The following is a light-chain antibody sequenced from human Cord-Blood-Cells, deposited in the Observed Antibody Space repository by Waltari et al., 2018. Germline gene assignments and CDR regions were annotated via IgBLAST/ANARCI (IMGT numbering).Light chain of an antibody. CDR3: QQYDNLPL. J-gene: IGKJ3*01. V-gene: IGKV1-33*01. CDR1: QDISNY. Sequence: DIQMTQSPSSLSASVGDRVTITCQASQDISNYFNWYQQKPGKAPKLLIYDASNLETGVPSRFSGSGSGTDFTFTISNLQPEDIATYYCQQYDNLPLFGPGTKVDIK. CDR2: DAS.